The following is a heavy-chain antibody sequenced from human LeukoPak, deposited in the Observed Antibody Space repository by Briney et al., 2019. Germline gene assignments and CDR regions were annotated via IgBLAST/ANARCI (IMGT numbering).Heavy chain of an antibody. CDR2: MNPNSGNT. Sequence: GASVKVSCKASGYTFTSYDINWVRQATGQGLEWMGWMNPNSGNTGYAQKFQGRVTMTRNTSISTAYMELSSLRSEDTAVYYCARFGSTWSVAGTGAYYYYYGMDVWGQGTTVTVSS. V-gene: IGHV1-8*01. CDR1: GYTFTSYD. D-gene: IGHD6-19*01. J-gene: IGHJ6*02. CDR3: ARFGSTWSVAGTGAYYYYYGMDV.